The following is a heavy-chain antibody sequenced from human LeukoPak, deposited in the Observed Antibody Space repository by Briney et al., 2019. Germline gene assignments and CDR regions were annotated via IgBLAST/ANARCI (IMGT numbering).Heavy chain of an antibody. CDR2: ISYDGSNK. J-gene: IGHJ4*02. CDR1: GFTFSSYG. CDR3: AKPSESYSTPHYFDY. Sequence: GGSLRLSCAASGFTFSSYGMHWVRQAPGKGLEWVAVISYDGSNKYYADSVKGRFTISRDNSKNTLYLQMTSLRAEDTAMYYCAKPSESYSTPHYFDYWGQGTLVTVSA. D-gene: IGHD1-26*01. V-gene: IGHV3-30*18.